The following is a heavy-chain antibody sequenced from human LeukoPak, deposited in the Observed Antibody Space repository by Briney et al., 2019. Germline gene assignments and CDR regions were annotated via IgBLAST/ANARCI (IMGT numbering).Heavy chain of an antibody. J-gene: IGHJ4*02. V-gene: IGHV1-2*02. D-gene: IGHD5-12*01. CDR3: ASALGWIDVPDTHS. CDR1: GYTFTGYY. CDR2: INPDSGAT. Sequence: GASVKVSCKASGYTFTGYYMHWVRQAPGQGLEWMGWINPDSGATSYAQTFQGRVTMTRDTSISTAYMELTRLSSDDTALYYCASALGWIDVPDTHSWGQGTLVTVSS.